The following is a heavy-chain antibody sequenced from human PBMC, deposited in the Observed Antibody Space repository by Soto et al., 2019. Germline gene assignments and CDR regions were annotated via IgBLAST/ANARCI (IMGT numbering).Heavy chain of an antibody. D-gene: IGHD3-10*01. CDR2: ISDSGGST. CDR1: GFTFSTYA. CDR3: AKVHGSGTYYNFPDY. Sequence: QTGGSLRLSCAASGFTFSTYAMSWVRQAPGKGLEWASTISDSGGSTYYADSVKGRFTISRDNSKNTLYLLMNSLSAEDTALYYCAKVHGSGTYYNFPDYWGQGTLVTVSS. V-gene: IGHV3-23*01. J-gene: IGHJ4*02.